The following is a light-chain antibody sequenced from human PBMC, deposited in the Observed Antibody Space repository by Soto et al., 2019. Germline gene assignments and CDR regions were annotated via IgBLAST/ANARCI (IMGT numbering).Light chain of an antibody. V-gene: IGLV2-8*01. CDR2: EDV. J-gene: IGLJ1*01. CDR3: KSYAGSNTYV. Sequence: QPALTQPPSASGPPGQPVTISCPGTKHDIVVDGCVSGYQDRPGKAPRLIIYEDVHRPSGVPGRVSGCKSGITTSLNVSGFQAADEADYVCKSYAGSNTYVFGSETKVTGL. CDR1: KHDIVVDGC.